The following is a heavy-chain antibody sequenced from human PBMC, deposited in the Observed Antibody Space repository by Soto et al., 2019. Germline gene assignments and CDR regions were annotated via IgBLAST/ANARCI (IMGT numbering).Heavy chain of an antibody. CDR2: IASDGKDK. Sequence: QVQLVESGGGVVQPGRSLKLSCAASGFTFSNYAIHWVRQAPGKGLEWVAVIASDGKDKRYADSVKGRFTISRDNSKNTVYLQMNSLRSEDTAVDYCAKDGAIAAADYFFDYWGQGSLVTVSS. D-gene: IGHD6-13*01. V-gene: IGHV3-30*18. CDR3: AKDGAIAAADYFFDY. CDR1: GFTFSNYA. J-gene: IGHJ4*02.